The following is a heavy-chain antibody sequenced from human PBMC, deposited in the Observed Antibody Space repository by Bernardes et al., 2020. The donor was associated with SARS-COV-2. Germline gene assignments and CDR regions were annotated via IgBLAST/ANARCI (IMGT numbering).Heavy chain of an antibody. V-gene: IGHV3-15*01. J-gene: IGHJ3*02. Sequence: GGSLRLSCAASGFTFSNAWMSWVRQAPGKGLEWVGRIKSKTDGGTTDYAAPVKGRFTISRDDSKNTLYLQMNSLKTEDTAVYYCTTITVPAAMEVVAADAFDIWGQGTLVTVSS. CDR1: GFTFSNAW. CDR3: TTITVPAAMEVVAADAFDI. CDR2: IKSKTDGGTT. D-gene: IGHD2-2*01.